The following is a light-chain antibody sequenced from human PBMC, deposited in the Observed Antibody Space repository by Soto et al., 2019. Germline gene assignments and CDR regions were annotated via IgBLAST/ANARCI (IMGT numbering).Light chain of an antibody. CDR1: QGISNF. V-gene: IGKV1-27*01. CDR2: GAS. J-gene: IGKJ1*01. Sequence: DIQMTQSPSSLSASVGDTVAITCRASQGISNFLAWYQQKPGKVPKLMIYGASTLQSGVPSRFSGSRSGTDFTLTISSLQPEDFATYYCQQSYSTPWTFGQGTKVDIK. CDR3: QQSYSTPWT.